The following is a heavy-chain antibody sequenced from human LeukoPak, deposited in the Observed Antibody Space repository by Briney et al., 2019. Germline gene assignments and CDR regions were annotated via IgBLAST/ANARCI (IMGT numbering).Heavy chain of an antibody. V-gene: IGHV4-31*03. D-gene: IGHD6-6*01. J-gene: IGHJ5*02. CDR1: GGSISSGGYY. Sequence: PSETLSLTCTVSGGSISSGGYYWSWIRQHPGKGLEWIGYIYYSGSTYYNPSLKSRVTISVDTSKNQFSLKLSSVTAADTAVYYCARGEYSSSGRWFDPWGQGTLLTVSS. CDR2: IYYSGST. CDR3: ARGEYSSSGRWFDP.